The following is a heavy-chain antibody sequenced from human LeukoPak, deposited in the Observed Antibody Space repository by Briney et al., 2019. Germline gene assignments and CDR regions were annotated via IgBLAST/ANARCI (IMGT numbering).Heavy chain of an antibody. CDR3: AREFRILPGGNYYGMDV. CDR2: ITSSSSYI. Sequence: KPGGSLRLSCAASGFTFSTYSMNWVRQAPGKGLEWVSYITSSSSYIYYADSVKGRFTISRDNAKNLLYVQMNSLRAEDTPVYYGAREFRILPGGNYYGMDVWGQGPRSPSP. CDR1: GFTFSTYS. J-gene: IGHJ6*02. D-gene: IGHD3-9*01. V-gene: IGHV3-21*05.